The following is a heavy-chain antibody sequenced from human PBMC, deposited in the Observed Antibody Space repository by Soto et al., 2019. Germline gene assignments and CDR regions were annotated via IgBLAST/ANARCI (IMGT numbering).Heavy chain of an antibody. D-gene: IGHD2-2*01. V-gene: IGHV1-18*01. CDR1: GYTFTSYC. CDR2: ISAYNGNT. Sequence: ASVKVSCKASGYTFTSYCISWVRQAPGQGLEWMGWISAYNGNTNYAQKLQGRVTMTTDTSTSTAYMELRSLRSDDTAVYYCARVPLGSCSSTSCYSYYYYYMDVWGKGTTVTVSS. CDR3: ARVPLGSCSSTSCYSYYYYYMDV. J-gene: IGHJ6*03.